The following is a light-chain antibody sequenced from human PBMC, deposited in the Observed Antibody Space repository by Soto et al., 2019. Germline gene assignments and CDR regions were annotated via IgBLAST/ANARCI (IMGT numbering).Light chain of an antibody. V-gene: IGKV3-20*01. CDR1: QSVRSSH. Sequence: EIVLTQSPGTLSLSRGERATLSCRASQSVRSSHLAWYQQKPGQAPRPLIYGASSRATGIPDRFSGSGSGTDFTLTISRLEPEDFAVYYCQQYDSSPPTVGGGTKVDIK. CDR3: QQYDSSPPT. J-gene: IGKJ4*01. CDR2: GAS.